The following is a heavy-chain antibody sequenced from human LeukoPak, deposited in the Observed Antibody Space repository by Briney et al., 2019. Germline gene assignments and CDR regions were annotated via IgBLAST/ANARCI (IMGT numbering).Heavy chain of an antibody. CDR1: GVTFSSYA. CDR3: AKGWIQLHFDY. D-gene: IGHD5-18*01. Sequence: GGSLRLSCAASGVTFSSYAMSSVRQAPGKGLECLSAISGSGGSTYYADSVKGRFTISRDNSKNTLYLQMNSLRAEDTAVYYCAKGWIQLHFDYWGQGTLVTVSS. J-gene: IGHJ4*02. CDR2: ISGSGGST. V-gene: IGHV3-23*01.